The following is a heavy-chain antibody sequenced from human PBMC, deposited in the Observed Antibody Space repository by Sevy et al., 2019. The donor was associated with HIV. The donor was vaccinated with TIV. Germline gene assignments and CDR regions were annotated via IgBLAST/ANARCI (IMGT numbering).Heavy chain of an antibody. CDR3: ARDASMWIQLWLVDY. V-gene: IGHV3-7*01. J-gene: IGHJ4*02. D-gene: IGHD5-18*01. Sequence: GGSLRLSCAASGFTFSNSDMNWVHQAPGKGLEWVANIKQDGSEKYYVDSVKGRFTISRDNAKNSLYLQMNSLRAEDTAVYYCARDASMWIQLWLVDYWGQGTLVTVSS. CDR2: IKQDGSEK. CDR1: GFTFSNSD.